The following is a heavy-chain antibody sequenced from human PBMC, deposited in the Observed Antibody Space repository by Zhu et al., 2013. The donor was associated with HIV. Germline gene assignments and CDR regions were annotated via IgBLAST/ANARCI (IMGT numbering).Heavy chain of an antibody. CDR2: IKPKNGDT. CDR3: ARGLGDYDQWFDL. CDR1: KYTFTDYD. Sequence: QVQMVQSGAEVKKPGSSVKVSCWASKYTFTDYDIHWIRQAPGQGLEWMGWIKPKNGDTNYAQNFQGRVTLTRDTFSSTFYMELSSLTSHDTAVYFCARGLGDYDQWFDLWGQGTLVTVSS. J-gene: IGHJ4*02. V-gene: IGHV1-2*02. D-gene: IGHD4-17*01.